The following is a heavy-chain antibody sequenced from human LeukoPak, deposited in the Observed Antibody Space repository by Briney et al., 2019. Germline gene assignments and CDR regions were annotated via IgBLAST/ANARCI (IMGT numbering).Heavy chain of an antibody. J-gene: IGHJ3*02. CDR3: ARESYCSGGSCYSGRAFDI. CDR1: GFTFSSYS. V-gene: IGHV3-48*01. CDR2: ISTSRSII. Sequence: GGSLRLSCAASGFTFSSYSMNWVRQAPGQGLEWVSYISTSRSIIYYADSVKGRFTISRDNAKNSLYLQMNSLRVEDTAVYYCARESYCSGGSCYSGRAFDIWGQGTMVTVSS. D-gene: IGHD2-15*01.